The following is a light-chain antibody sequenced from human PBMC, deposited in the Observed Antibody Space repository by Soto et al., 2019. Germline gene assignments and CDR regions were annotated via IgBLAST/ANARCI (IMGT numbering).Light chain of an antibody. J-gene: IGKJ4*01. CDR1: QTISTY. V-gene: IGKV1-39*01. CDR2: DVS. CDR3: QQRSNWPLT. Sequence: DIQMTQSPSSLSASVGDRVTISCRASQTISTYLHWYQHKPGRAPRLLISDVSTLQSGVPGRFRGSGSETEFTLTISSLEPEDFAVYYCQQRSNWPLTFGGGTKVEIK.